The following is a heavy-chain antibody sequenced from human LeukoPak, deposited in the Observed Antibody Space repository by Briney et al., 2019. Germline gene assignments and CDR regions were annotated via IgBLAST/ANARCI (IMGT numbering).Heavy chain of an antibody. D-gene: IGHD6-6*01. J-gene: IGHJ3*02. CDR3: ARRSPTYSSSSFGDAFDI. CDR1: GGSISSGGYS. CDR2: IYYSGGT. V-gene: IGHV4-30-4*07. Sequence: PSETLSLTCAVSGGSISSGGYSWSWIRQPPGKGLEWIGYIYYSGGTYYNPSLKSRVTISVDTSKNQFSLKLSSVTAADTAVYYCARRSPTYSSSSFGDAFDIWGQGTMVTVSS.